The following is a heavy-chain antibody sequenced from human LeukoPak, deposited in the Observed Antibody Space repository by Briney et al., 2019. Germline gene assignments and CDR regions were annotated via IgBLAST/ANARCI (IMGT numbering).Heavy chain of an antibody. CDR1: GGSVSRGVYY. CDR2: IHYSEST. Sequence: SETLSLTCTVSGGSVSRGVYYWSWIRQPPGKGLEWIGCIHYSESTNYNPSLKSRVTKSVDTSKSQFSLKLTYVTAADTAVYYCAGSAAAGQFDYWGQGTLVTVSS. CDR3: AGSAAAGQFDY. J-gene: IGHJ4*02. V-gene: IGHV4-61*08. D-gene: IGHD6-13*01.